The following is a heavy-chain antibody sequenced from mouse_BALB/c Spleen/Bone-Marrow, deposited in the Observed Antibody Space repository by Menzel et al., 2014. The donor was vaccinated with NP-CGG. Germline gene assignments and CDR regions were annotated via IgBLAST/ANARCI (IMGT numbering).Heavy chain of an antibody. V-gene: IGHV1-61*01. Sequence: QVQLKESGAELVRPGASVKLSCKASGYSFTSYWMNWVKQRPGQGLEWIGMVHLSDSESRLNQKFKDKATLTVDKSSSTAYMQLSSPTSEDSAVYYCTRYDLTTRAFAYWGQGTLVTVSA. CDR2: VHLSDSES. D-gene: IGHD3-3*01. J-gene: IGHJ3*01. CDR3: TRYDLTTRAFAY. CDR1: GYSFTSYW.